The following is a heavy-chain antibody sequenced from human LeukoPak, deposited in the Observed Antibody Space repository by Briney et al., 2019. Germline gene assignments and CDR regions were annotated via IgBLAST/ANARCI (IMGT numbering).Heavy chain of an antibody. CDR1: GFTFSSPS. D-gene: IGHD5/OR15-5a*01. Sequence: GGSLTLACAAAGFTFSSPSMNWVRQAPGKGLEWVSSISSSSSYIYYADSVKGRFTISRDNAKNSMYLQMNSLRAEDTAVYYCARDYTVLNWFDPWGQGTLVTVSS. J-gene: IGHJ5*02. CDR3: ARDYTVLNWFDP. V-gene: IGHV3-21*01. CDR2: ISSSSSYI.